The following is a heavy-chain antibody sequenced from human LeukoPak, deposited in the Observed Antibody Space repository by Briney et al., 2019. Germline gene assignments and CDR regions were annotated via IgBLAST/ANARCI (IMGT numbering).Heavy chain of an antibody. CDR1: GFTFSSYE. J-gene: IGHJ4*02. CDR2: ISSSGSTI. Sequence: PGGSLRLSCAASGFTFSSYEMNWVRQAPGKGLEWVSYISSSGSTIYYADSLKGRFTISRDNAKNSLYLQMNSLRAEDTAVYYCARAKSDMVRGVIYYWGQGTLVTVSS. D-gene: IGHD3-10*01. V-gene: IGHV3-48*03. CDR3: ARAKSDMVRGVIYY.